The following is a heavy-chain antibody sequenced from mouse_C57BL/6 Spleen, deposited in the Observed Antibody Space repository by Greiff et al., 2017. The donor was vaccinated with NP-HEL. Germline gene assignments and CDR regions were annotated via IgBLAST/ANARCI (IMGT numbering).Heavy chain of an antibody. Sequence: VQLKESGAELARPGASVKMSCKASGYTFTSYTMHWVKQRPGQGLEWIGYINPSSGYTKYNQKFKDKATLTADKSSSTAYMQLSSLTSEDSAVYYCATYYGSSLFAYWGQGTLVTVSA. D-gene: IGHD1-1*01. CDR3: ATYYGSSLFAY. CDR1: GYTFTSYT. J-gene: IGHJ3*01. V-gene: IGHV1-4*01. CDR2: INPSSGYT.